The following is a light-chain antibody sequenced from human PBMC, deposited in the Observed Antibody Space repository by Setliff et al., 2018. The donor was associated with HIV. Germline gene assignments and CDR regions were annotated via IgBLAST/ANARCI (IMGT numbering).Light chain of an antibody. CDR1: SSDVGAYNF. V-gene: IGLV2-14*03. CDR3: SSFTTSRKLV. CDR2: DVF. Sequence: QSVLTQPASVSESPGQSITIPCTGTSSDVGAYNFVSWYQQYPGKAPQLMIYDVFGRPSGVSHRFSGSKSGNTASLTISGLRPEDEADYYCSSFTTSRKLVFGTGTKVTVL. J-gene: IGLJ1*01.